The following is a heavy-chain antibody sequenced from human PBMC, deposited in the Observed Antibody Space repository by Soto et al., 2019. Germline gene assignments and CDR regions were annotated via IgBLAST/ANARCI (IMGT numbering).Heavy chain of an antibody. CDR1: GYTLTELC. Sequence: GASVKVSCKVSGYTLTELCMHWVRQAPGKGLEWMGGFDPEDGETIYAQKFQGRVTMTEDTSTDTAYMELSSLRSEDTAVYYCATVGGGYSYGQNFDYWGQGTLVTVSS. D-gene: IGHD5-18*01. V-gene: IGHV1-24*01. CDR2: FDPEDGET. J-gene: IGHJ4*02. CDR3: ATVGGGYSYGQNFDY.